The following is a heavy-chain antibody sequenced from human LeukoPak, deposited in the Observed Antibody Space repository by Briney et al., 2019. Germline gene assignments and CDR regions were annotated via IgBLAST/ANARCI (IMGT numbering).Heavy chain of an antibody. V-gene: IGHV3-30*04. J-gene: IGHJ5*02. D-gene: IGHD3-10*01. Sequence: GGSLRLSCAASGFTFSRYAMHWVRQAPGKGLEWVAVISYDGSNKYYADSVKGRFTISRDNSKNTLYLQMNSLRGEDTAVYYCARDRGMGSGSYYGWFDPWGQGTLVTVSS. CDR2: ISYDGSNK. CDR1: GFTFSRYA. CDR3: ARDRGMGSGSYYGWFDP.